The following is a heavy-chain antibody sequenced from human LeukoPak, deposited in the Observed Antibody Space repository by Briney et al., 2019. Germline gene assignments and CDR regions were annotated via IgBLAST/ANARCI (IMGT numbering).Heavy chain of an antibody. Sequence: GGSLRLSCAASGFTFSSYSMNWVRQAPGKGLEWVSSISSSSSYIYYADSVKGRFTISGDNAKNSLYLQMNSLRAEDTAVYYCARDREYSSGYLDYWGQGTLVTVSS. V-gene: IGHV3-21*01. D-gene: IGHD6-19*01. CDR2: ISSSSSYI. J-gene: IGHJ4*02. CDR1: GFTFSSYS. CDR3: ARDREYSSGYLDY.